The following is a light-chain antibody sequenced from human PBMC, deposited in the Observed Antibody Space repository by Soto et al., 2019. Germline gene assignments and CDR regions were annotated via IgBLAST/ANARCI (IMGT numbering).Light chain of an antibody. CDR3: GTWDTSLSTPYV. CDR1: SXDVGAYNY. V-gene: IGLV2-14*01. J-gene: IGLJ1*01. CDR2: EVS. Sequence: QSALTQPASVSGSPGQPITISCTGTSXDVGAYNYVSWFQQHPGKAPTLIISEVSNRPSGVSNRFSGSKSGNAASLTISGLQAEDEADYFCGTWDTSLSTPYVFGTGTKVTVL.